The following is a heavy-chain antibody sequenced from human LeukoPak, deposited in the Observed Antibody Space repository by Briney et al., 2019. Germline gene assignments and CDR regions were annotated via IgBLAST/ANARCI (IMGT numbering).Heavy chain of an antibody. J-gene: IGHJ6*02. CDR2: ISAYNGNT. V-gene: IGHV1-18*01. D-gene: IGHD2-21*02. CDR1: GYTFTSYG. CDR3: ARDHQDIVVVTAIPYYYGMDV. Sequence: GASVKVSCKASGYTFTSYGISWVRQAPGQGLEWMGWISAYNGNTNYAQKFQGRVTITADKSTSTAYMELSSLRSEDTAVYYCARDHQDIVVVTAIPYYYGMDVWGQGTTVTVSS.